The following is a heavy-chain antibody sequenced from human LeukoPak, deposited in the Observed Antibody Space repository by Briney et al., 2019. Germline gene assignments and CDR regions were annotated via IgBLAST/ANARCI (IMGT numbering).Heavy chain of an antibody. D-gene: IGHD5-18*01. CDR3: AKDMSTAMVSSLFDY. CDR1: GFTFSSYW. J-gene: IGHJ4*02. CDR2: IKQDGSEK. V-gene: IGHV3-7*03. Sequence: GGSLRLSCAASGFTFSSYWMSWVRQAPGKGLEWVANIKQDGSEKYYVDSVKGRFTISRDNAKNSLYLQMNSLRAEDTALYYCAKDMSTAMVSSLFDYWGQGTLVTVSS.